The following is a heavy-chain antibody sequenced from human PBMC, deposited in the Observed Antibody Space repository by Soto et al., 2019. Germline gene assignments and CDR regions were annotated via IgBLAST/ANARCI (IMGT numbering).Heavy chain of an antibody. Sequence: GGSLRLSCAASGFTFSSYAMHWVRQAPGKGLEWVAVISYDGSNKYYADSVKGRFTISRDNSKNTLYLQMNSLRAEDTAVYYCARDEGSSGRPSMDVWGQGTTVTVSS. CDR3: ARDEGSSGRPSMDV. J-gene: IGHJ6*02. CDR1: GFTFSSYA. V-gene: IGHV3-30-3*01. D-gene: IGHD6-19*01. CDR2: ISYDGSNK.